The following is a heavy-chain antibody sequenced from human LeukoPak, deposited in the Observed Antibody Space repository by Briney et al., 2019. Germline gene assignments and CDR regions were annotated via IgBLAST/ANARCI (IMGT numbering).Heavy chain of an antibody. CDR3: AREVPDAGRGGFDP. CDR2: IHLRGSA. J-gene: IGHJ5*02. D-gene: IGHD3-10*01. V-gene: IGHV4-30-4*01. CDR1: GGSISSCVYY. Sequence: PSETLSLTCTVSGGSISSCVYYWRWIRRPPGEGLEWIEYIHLRGSAYYIPSLKSRVTTSGDTSKNQISLKLSSVTAADTAVYYCAREVPDAGRGGFDPWGQGTPVIVSS.